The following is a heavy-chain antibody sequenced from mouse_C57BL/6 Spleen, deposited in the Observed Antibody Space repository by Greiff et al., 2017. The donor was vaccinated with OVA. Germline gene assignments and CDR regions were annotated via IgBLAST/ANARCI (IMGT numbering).Heavy chain of an antibody. CDR2: IYPGSGNT. CDR1: GYTFTDYY. J-gene: IGHJ4*01. CDR3: ASPYYYGSYYAMDY. V-gene: IGHV1-76*01. Sequence: QVQLQQSGAELVRPGASVKLSCKASGYTFTDYYINWVKQRPGQGLEWIARIYPGSGNTYYNEKFKGKATLTAEKSSSTAYMQLSSLPSEDSAVYFCASPYYYGSYYAMDYWGQGTSVTVSS. D-gene: IGHD1-1*01.